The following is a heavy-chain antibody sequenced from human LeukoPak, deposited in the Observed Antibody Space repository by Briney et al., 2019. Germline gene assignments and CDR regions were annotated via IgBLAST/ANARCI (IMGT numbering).Heavy chain of an antibody. CDR1: GHTFSGNY. CDR2: TSPNSGDT. Sequence: ASVKVFCKASGHTFSGNYMHWVRQAPGQGLEWMGWTSPNSGDTNYAQKFQGRVTLTRDTSISTAYMELSRLRSDDTAVYYCAGGSGDYSPDYWGQRTLVTVSS. D-gene: IGHD3-22*01. CDR3: AGGSGDYSPDY. J-gene: IGHJ4*02. V-gene: IGHV1-2*02.